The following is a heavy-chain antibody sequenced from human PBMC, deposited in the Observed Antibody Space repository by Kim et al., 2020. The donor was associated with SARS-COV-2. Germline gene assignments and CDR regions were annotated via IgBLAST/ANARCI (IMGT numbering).Heavy chain of an antibody. CDR2: INTDTENP. D-gene: IGHD2-21*02. CDR1: GYTFISYG. Sequence: ASVKVSCKASGYTFISYGVNWVRQAPGQGLEWMGWINTDTENPTYAQGSTGRIVFSLDTSVSTAYLQISILKAEDTAIYYCARAVRDWYLDYWGQGTLVTVSS. J-gene: IGHJ4*02. V-gene: IGHV7-4-1*02. CDR3: ARAVRDWYLDY.